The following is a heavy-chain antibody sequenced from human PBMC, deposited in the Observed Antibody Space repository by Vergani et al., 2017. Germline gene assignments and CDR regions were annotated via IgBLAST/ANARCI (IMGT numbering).Heavy chain of an antibody. CDR3: ARAYSGSSNFDY. D-gene: IGHD1-26*01. J-gene: IGHJ4*02. Sequence: EVQLVESGGGLVQPGGSLRLSCAASGFTFSSYSMNWVRQAPGKGLEWASSISSSSSYIYYADSVKGRFTISRDNAKNSLYLQMTSLRAEDTAVYYCARAYSGSSNFDYWGQGTLVTVSA. CDR2: ISSSSSYI. CDR1: GFTFSSYS. V-gene: IGHV3-21*01.